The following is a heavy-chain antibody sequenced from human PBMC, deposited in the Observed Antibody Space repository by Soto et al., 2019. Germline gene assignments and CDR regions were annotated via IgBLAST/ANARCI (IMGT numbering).Heavy chain of an antibody. Sequence: EVQLLESGGGLVQPGGSLRLSCAASGFTFSSYAMSWVRQAPGKGLEWVSAISGSGGSTYYADSVKGRFTISRDNSKNKLYLHMNSLRDEDTAVYYCAKEHPVVVVAATPKHFDYWGQGTLVTVSS. CDR2: ISGSGGST. CDR1: GFTFSSYA. D-gene: IGHD2-15*01. CDR3: AKEHPVVVVAATPKHFDY. J-gene: IGHJ4*02. V-gene: IGHV3-23*01.